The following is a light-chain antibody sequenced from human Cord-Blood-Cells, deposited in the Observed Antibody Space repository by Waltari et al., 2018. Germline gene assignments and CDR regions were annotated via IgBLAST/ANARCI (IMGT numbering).Light chain of an antibody. CDR3: QVWDSSTAWV. J-gene: IGLJ3*02. V-gene: IGLV3-9*01. CDR2: RDS. Sequence: SYELTQPLSVSVALGQTARITLGGKNIGRQNVHWYQQKPGQAPVLVSYRDSNRPSGIPERFSGSSSGNTATLTISRAQAGDEADYYCQVWDSSTAWVFGGGTKLTVL. CDR1: NIGRQN.